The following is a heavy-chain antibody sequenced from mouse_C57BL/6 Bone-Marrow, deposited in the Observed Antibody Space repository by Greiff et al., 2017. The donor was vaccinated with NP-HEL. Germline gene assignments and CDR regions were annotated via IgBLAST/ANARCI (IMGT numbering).Heavy chain of an antibody. D-gene: IGHD2-4*01. V-gene: IGHV1-59*01. CDR2: IDPSDSYT. CDR1: GYTFTSYW. CDR3: ASTIYYDYDGDY. J-gene: IGHJ2*01. Sequence: VQLQQPGAELVRPGTSVKLSCKASGYTFTSYWMHWVKQRPGQGLEWIGVIDPSDSYTNYNQKFKGKATLTVDTSSSTAYMQLSSLTSEDSAVYYCASTIYYDYDGDYCGQGTTLTVSS.